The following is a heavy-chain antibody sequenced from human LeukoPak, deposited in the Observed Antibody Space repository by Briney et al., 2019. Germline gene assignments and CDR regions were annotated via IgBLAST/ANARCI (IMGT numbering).Heavy chain of an antibody. Sequence: GASVKVSCEASGYTFKIYAISWVRQATGQGLEWVGWTSAYSGDTKSAQNLQGRVSMTTDTSTSTAYMELRSLRSDDTAVYYCARDCSGGTCSFDYWGQGTLVTVSS. CDR3: ARDCSGGTCSFDY. V-gene: IGHV1-18*01. J-gene: IGHJ4*02. CDR1: GYTFKIYA. CDR2: TSAYSGDT. D-gene: IGHD2-15*01.